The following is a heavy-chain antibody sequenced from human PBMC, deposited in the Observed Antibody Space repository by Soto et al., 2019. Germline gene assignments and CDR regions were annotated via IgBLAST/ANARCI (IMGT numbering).Heavy chain of an antibody. V-gene: IGHV1-69*01. Sequence: QVQLEQSGAEVKKPGSSVKVSCQTSGGTFNTYPISWVRQAPGQGLEWLGGILPVFRIVNYAQQFQDRVTITADESTTSVYMELSSLRSEDTAVYFCARPHLRWRHYEFRSAPTEALYHYGLGVWGQGTTVTVSS. CDR2: ILPVFRIV. J-gene: IGHJ6*02. CDR3: ARPHLRWRHYEFRSAPTEALYHYGLGV. D-gene: IGHD3-3*01. CDR1: GGTFNTYP.